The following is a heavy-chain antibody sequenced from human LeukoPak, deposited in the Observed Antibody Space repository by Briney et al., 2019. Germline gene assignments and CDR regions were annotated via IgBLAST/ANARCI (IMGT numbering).Heavy chain of an antibody. V-gene: IGHV3-11*03. J-gene: IGHJ3*02. CDR1: GFTFSDYY. CDR3: ARSNGGNLLYDAFDI. D-gene: IGHD4-23*01. CDR2: ISSSSSYT. Sequence: PGGSLRLSCAASGFTFSDYYMSWIRQAPGKGLEWVSYISSSSSYTNYADFVKGRFTISRDNAKNSLYLQMNSLRAEDTAVYYCARSNGGNLLYDAFDIWGQGTMVTVSS.